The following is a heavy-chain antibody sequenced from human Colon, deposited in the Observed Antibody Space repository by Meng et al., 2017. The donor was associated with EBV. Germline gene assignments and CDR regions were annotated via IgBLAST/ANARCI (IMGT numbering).Heavy chain of an antibody. V-gene: IGHV4-31*04. CDR2: IYYRGST. Sequence: RLQESCTGLGKPSQTLSLTCTVSGGSISNGGYYWIWISQPPGKGLEWIGSIYYRGSTNYNPSLKSRISMSVDMSKNQFSLKVNSVTAADTAIYYCVISSHNWGQGTLVTVSS. D-gene: IGHD3-3*02. J-gene: IGHJ4*02. CDR3: VISSHN. CDR1: GGSISNGGYY.